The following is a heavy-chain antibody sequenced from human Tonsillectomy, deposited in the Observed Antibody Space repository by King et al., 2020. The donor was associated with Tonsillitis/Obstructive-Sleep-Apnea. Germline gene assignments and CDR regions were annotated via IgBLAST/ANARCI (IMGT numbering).Heavy chain of an antibody. CDR1: GGSISSSTYY. J-gene: IGHJ3*02. Sequence: QLQLQESGPGLVKPSETLSLTCTVSGGSISSSTYYWGWIRQPPGKGLGWIGTIYYRGSTYYNPSLKTRVTISVDTPNNQFSLKLSSVTAADTAVYYCARRVQLERRGDAFNIWGQGTMVTVSS. CDR3: ARRVQLERRGDAFNI. D-gene: IGHD1-1*01. CDR2: IYYRGST. V-gene: IGHV4-39*01.